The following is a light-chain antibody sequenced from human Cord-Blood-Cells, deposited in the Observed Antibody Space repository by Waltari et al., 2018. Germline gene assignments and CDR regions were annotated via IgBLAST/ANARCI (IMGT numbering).Light chain of an antibody. CDR3: QQYYSTPPLT. V-gene: IGKV1-9*01. J-gene: IGKJ4*01. Sequence: DIQLTQSPSFLSASVGDRVTITCRASQGISSYLAWYQQKPGKAPKLLIYAASTLQSVVPSRFSGSGSGTEFTLTISSLQPEDVAVYYCQQYYSTPPLTFGGGTKVEIK. CDR1: QGISSY. CDR2: AAS.